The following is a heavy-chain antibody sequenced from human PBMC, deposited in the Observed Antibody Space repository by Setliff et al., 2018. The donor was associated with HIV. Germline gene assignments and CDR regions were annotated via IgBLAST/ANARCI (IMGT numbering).Heavy chain of an antibody. V-gene: IGHV4-59*01. CDR2: IYYSGSS. J-gene: IGHJ6*03. CDR3: ARGYPGIAVAGLTYYYYYYMDV. Sequence: PSETLSLTCTVSGGSISTYHWSRIRQPPGKGLEWIGYIYYSGSSNHNPSLKSRVTISVDTSKNQFSLKLSSVTAADTAVYYCARGYPGIAVAGLTYYYYYYMDVWGKGTTVTVSS. CDR1: GGSISTYH. D-gene: IGHD6-19*01.